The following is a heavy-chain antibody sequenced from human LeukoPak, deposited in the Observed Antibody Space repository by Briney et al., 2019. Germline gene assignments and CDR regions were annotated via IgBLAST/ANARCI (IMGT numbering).Heavy chain of an antibody. Sequence: GGSLRLSCAASGFTFSTYWMHWVRQAPGEGLVWVSRIKSDGSDTSYADSVKGRFTISRDNAKNTLFLQMNSLRAEDTAIYYCAKYGPQDSGSSHFDYWGQGALVTVSS. CDR3: AKYGPQDSGSSHFDY. D-gene: IGHD1-26*01. V-gene: IGHV3-74*01. CDR1: GFTFSTYW. J-gene: IGHJ4*02. CDR2: IKSDGSDT.